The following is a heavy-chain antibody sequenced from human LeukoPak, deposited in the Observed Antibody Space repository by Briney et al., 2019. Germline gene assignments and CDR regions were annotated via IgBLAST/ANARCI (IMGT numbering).Heavy chain of an antibody. J-gene: IGHJ4*02. CDR3: ARGVPYDSWSGPHYSDY. V-gene: IGHV3-7*01. Sequence: GGSLRLSCAASGFTFSNFWMTWIRQTPGKGLEWVANIKQDGSEKYYVDSVKGRFTISRDSAKNSLYLQMNSLRAEDTAVYYCARGVPYDSWSGPHYSDYWGQGTLVTVSS. CDR2: IKQDGSEK. D-gene: IGHD3-3*01. CDR1: GFTFSNFW.